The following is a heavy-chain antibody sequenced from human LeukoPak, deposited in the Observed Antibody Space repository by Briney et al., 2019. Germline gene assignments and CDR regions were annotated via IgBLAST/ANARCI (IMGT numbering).Heavy chain of an antibody. J-gene: IGHJ4*02. CDR1: GFTFSSYG. Sequence: GGSLRLSCAASGFTFSSYGIHWVRQAPGKGLEWVALISYDGSNKYYADSVKGRFTICRDNSKNTLYLQMNSRRAEDTAVYYCAREPPRLLLPPLEYCGQGTLVTVSS. V-gene: IGHV3-30*03. CDR2: ISYDGSNK. D-gene: IGHD3-22*01. CDR3: AREPPRLLLPPLEY.